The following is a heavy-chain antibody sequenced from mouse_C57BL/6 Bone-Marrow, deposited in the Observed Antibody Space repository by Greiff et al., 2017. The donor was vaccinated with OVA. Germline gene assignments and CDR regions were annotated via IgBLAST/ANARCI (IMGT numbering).Heavy chain of an antibody. Sequence: EVQGVESGGDLVKPGGSPKLSCAASGFTFSSYGMSWVRQTPDKRLEWVATISSGGSYTYYPDSVKGRFTISRDNAKNTLYLQMSSLKSEDTAMDYCASRRWTAWFAYWGQGTLVTVSA. CDR3: ASRRWTAWFAY. J-gene: IGHJ3*01. V-gene: IGHV5-6*01. CDR1: GFTFSSYG. D-gene: IGHD2-3*01. CDR2: ISSGGSYT.